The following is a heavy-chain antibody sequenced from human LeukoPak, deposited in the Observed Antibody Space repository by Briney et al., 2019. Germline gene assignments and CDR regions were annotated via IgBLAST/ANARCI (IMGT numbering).Heavy chain of an antibody. V-gene: IGHV4-61*02. CDR1: GGSFSSPNYY. CDR3: ARDPDNWFDP. Sequence: SQTLSLTCTVSGGSFSSPNYYWSWIRQPAGKGLEWIGRIYTTGFTNYHPSLKSRVTVSIDTSKNQFYLKLTSVTAADTAVYFCARDPDNWFDPWGQGTLVTVSS. CDR2: IYTTGFT. J-gene: IGHJ5*02.